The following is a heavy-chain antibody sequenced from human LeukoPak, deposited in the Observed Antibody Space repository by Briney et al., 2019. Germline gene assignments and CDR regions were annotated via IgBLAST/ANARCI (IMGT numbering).Heavy chain of an antibody. CDR3: ASRSYGYPSDY. CDR2: IYSGGST. CDR1: GFTVSSNY. V-gene: IGHV3-66*01. D-gene: IGHD5-18*01. Sequence: GGSLRLSCAASGFTVSSNYMSWVRQAPGKGLEWVSVIYSGGSTYYADSVKGRFTISRDNSKNTLYLQMNSLRAEDTAVYYCASRSYGYPSDYWGQGTLVTVSS. J-gene: IGHJ4*02.